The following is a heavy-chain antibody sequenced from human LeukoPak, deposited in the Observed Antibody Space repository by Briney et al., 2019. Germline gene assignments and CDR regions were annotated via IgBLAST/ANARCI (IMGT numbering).Heavy chain of an antibody. Sequence: ASVKVSCKASGYTFTSYAMHWVRQAPGQRLEWMGWINAGNGNTKYSQKFQGRVTITRDTSASTAYMELSSLRSEDTAIYYCARDRAPGSGNSQGTLFDPWGQGTLVTVSS. D-gene: IGHD3-10*01. CDR3: ARDRAPGSGNSQGTLFDP. J-gene: IGHJ5*02. CDR2: INAGNGNT. V-gene: IGHV1-3*01. CDR1: GYTFTSYA.